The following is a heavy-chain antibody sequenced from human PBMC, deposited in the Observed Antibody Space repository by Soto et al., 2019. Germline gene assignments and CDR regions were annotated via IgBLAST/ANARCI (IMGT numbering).Heavy chain of an antibody. Sequence: GGSLRLSCAASGFSFRSYAMHWVRQAPGKGLEWVAVIWYDGVNKYYADSVKGRFTISRDNSKNTLYLQMNSLRADDTAVYYCAKVGYYDSSGHNWFDPWGQGTLVTVSS. D-gene: IGHD3-22*01. J-gene: IGHJ5*02. V-gene: IGHV3-33*06. CDR2: IWYDGVNK. CDR1: GFSFRSYA. CDR3: AKVGYYDSSGHNWFDP.